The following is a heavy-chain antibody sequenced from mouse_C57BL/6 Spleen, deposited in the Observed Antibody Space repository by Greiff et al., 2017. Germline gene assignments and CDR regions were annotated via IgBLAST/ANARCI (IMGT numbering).Heavy chain of an antibody. V-gene: IGHV2-9-1*01. CDR3: ARNRKDYDDAMDY. J-gene: IGHJ4*01. D-gene: IGHD2-4*01. Sequence: VNLVESGPGLVAPSQSLSITCTVSGFSLTSYAISWVRQPPGKGLEWLGVIWTGGGTNYNSALKSRLSISKDNSKSQVFLKMNSLQTDDTARYYCARNRKDYDDAMDYWGQGTSVTVSS. CDR1: GFSLTSYA. CDR2: IWTGGGT.